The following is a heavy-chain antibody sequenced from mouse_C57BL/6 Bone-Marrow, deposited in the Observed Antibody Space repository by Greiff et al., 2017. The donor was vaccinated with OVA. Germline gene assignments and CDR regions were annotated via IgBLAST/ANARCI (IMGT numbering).Heavy chain of an antibody. Sequence: QVQLQQSGPGLVQPSQSLSITCPVSGFSLTSYGVHWVRQSPGKGLEWLGVIWRGGSTDYNAAFMSRLSITKDNSKSQVVFKMNSLQAEDSAIYYCAKKPDKYYAMDYWGQGTSVTVSS. J-gene: IGHJ4*01. V-gene: IGHV2-5*01. CDR2: IWRGGST. CDR3: AKKPDKYYAMDY. CDR1: GFSLTSYG.